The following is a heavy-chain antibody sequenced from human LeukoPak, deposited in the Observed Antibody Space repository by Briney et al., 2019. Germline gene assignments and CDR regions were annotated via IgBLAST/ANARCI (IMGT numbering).Heavy chain of an antibody. D-gene: IGHD3-10*01. CDR3: ARAPPGYYYGSRYYYMDV. CDR2: IYHSGST. Sequence: SGTLSLTCAVSGGSISSSNWWSWVRQPPGKGLEWIGEIYHSGSTNYNPSLKSRVTISVDTSKNQFSLKLSSVTAADTAVYYCARAPPGYYYGSRYYYMDVWGKGTTVTVSS. J-gene: IGHJ6*03. CDR1: GGSISSSNW. V-gene: IGHV4-4*02.